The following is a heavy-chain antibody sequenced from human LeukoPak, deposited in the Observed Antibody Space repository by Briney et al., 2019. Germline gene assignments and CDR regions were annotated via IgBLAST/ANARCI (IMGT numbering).Heavy chain of an antibody. CDR1: GGTFSSYS. J-gene: IGHJ6*02. V-gene: IGHV3-21*01. CDR2: ISSSSSYI. CDR3: ARDFLPAAGRNYGKDV. Sequence: SCKASGGTFSSYSMNWVRQAPGKGLEWVSSISSSSSYIYYADSVRGRFTIPRDNAKNSLYLQMNSLRAEDTAVYYCARDFLPAAGRNYGKDVWGQGTTVTVSS. D-gene: IGHD2-2*01.